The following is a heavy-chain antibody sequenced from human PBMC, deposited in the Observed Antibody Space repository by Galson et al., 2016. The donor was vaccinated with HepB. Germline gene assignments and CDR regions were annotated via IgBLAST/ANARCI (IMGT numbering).Heavy chain of an antibody. CDR2: ISRDGNNK. CDR3: ARIYYDYVWGSYRESHFDY. Sequence: SLRLSCAASGFTFSSYPMHWVRQAPGKGLEWVAGISRDGNNKYCTDSVRGRFTISRDNSKNTLYLQMNSLRAEDTALYYCARIYYDYVWGSYRESHFDYWGQGTLVTVSS. D-gene: IGHD3-16*02. CDR1: GFTFSSYP. J-gene: IGHJ4*02. V-gene: IGHV3-30-3*01.